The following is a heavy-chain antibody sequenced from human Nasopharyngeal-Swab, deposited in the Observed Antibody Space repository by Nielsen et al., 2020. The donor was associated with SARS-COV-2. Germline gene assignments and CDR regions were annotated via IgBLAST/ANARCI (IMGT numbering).Heavy chain of an antibody. CDR1: GLTFSNFA. V-gene: IGHV3-23*01. D-gene: IGHD1-1*01. CDR2: ISGSGRST. CDR3: ARDGRDHGMDA. Sequence: GGSLRLSCSAPGLTFSNFAMSWVRQTPGKGLEWVSTISGSGRSTYYADSVKGRFTISRDNSKNTVFLQVNSLRVEDTAVYYCARDGRDHGMDAWGQGTTVTVSS. J-gene: IGHJ6*02.